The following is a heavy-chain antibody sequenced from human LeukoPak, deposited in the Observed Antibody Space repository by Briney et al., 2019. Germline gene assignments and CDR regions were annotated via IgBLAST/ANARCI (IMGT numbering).Heavy chain of an antibody. Sequence: SETLSLTCTVSGGSISSSSYYWGWIRQPPGKGLEWIGSIYYSGSTYYNPSLKSRVTISVDTSKNQFSLKLSSVTAADTAVYYCARFSGSHQDYWGQGTLVTVSS. CDR1: GGSISSSSYY. CDR2: IYYSGST. D-gene: IGHD1-26*01. J-gene: IGHJ4*02. CDR3: ARFSGSHQDY. V-gene: IGHV4-39*01.